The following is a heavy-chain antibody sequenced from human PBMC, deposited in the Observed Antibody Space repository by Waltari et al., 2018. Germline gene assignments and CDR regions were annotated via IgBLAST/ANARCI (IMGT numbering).Heavy chain of an antibody. CDR3: AREKLMGEYIDY. CDR2: INWNGGST. V-gene: IGHV3-20*04. CDR1: GFHLEEHG. D-gene: IGHD2-15*01. Sequence: EVQLVESGGGVRRPGGSLSLSCAASGFHLEEHGMRWVRQAPGKGLEWVYSINWNGGSTCYADSVRGRVTISRDNAKNSLYLQMNSLRADDTALYYCAREKLMGEYIDYWGQGTLVTVSS. J-gene: IGHJ4*02.